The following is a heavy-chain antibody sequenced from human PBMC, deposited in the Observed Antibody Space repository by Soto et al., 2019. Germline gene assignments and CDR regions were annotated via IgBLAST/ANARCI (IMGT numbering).Heavy chain of an antibody. CDR1: GGALRGCC. D-gene: IGHD2-8*02. Sequence: SETLCRTCAVDGGALRGCCWTWSRQPPGTGLEWIGEINHSGSTNYNPSLKSRVTISVDTSKNQFSLKLTSVTAADTAVYYCARDKITGLFAYWGQGTLLTVS. V-gene: IGHV4-34*01. J-gene: IGHJ4*02. CDR3: ARDKITGLFAY. CDR2: INHSGST.